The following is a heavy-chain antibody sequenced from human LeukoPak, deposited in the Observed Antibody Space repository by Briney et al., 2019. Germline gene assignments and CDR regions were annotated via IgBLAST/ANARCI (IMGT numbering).Heavy chain of an antibody. V-gene: IGHV4-34*01. D-gene: IGHD5-18*01. CDR1: GGSFSGYY. J-gene: IGHJ6*03. CDR2: INHSGST. CDR3: ARRQRGYSYGYGYYYYYMDV. Sequence: SETLSLTCAVYGGSFSGYYWSWIRQPPGKGLEWIGEINHSGSTNYNPSLKSRVTISVDTSKNQFSLKLSSVTAADTAVYYCARRQRGYSYGYGYYYYYMDVWGKGTTVTVSS.